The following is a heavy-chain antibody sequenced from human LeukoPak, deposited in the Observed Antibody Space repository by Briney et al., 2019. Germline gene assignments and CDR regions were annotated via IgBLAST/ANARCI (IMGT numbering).Heavy chain of an antibody. CDR1: GYTFTSYA. D-gene: IGHD2-2*01. CDR3: ARGVGYCSSTSCYGGEDY. J-gene: IGHJ4*02. CDR2: INAGNGNT. Sequence: ASVTVSCKASGYTFTSYAMHWVRQAPGQRLEWMGWINAGNGNTKYSQKFQGRVTITRDTSASTAYMELSSLRSEDTAVYYCARGVGYCSSTSCYGGEDYWGQGTLVTVSS. V-gene: IGHV1-3*01.